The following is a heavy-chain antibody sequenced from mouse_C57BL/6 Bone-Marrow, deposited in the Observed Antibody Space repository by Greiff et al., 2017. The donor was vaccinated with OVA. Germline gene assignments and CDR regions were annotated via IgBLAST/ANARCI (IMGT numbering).Heavy chain of an antibody. Sequence: DVKLVESGGGLVKPGGSLKLSCAASGFTFSSYTMSWVRQTPEKRLEWVATISGGGGNTYYPDSVKGRFTISRDNAKNTLYLQMSSLRSEDTALYYCARRETTVVATRYFDVWGTGTTVTVSS. V-gene: IGHV5-9*01. CDR2: ISGGGGNT. CDR3: ARRETTVVATRYFDV. J-gene: IGHJ1*03. CDR1: GFTFSSYT. D-gene: IGHD1-1*01.